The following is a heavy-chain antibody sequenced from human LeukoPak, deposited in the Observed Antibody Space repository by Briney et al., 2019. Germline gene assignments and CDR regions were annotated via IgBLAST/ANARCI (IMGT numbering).Heavy chain of an antibody. CDR2: IYYSGST. J-gene: IGHJ4*02. Sequence: SETLSLTCTVSGGSISSYYWSWIRQPPGKGLEWIGYIYYSGSTNYIPSLKSRVTISVDTSKNQFSLKLSSVTAADTAVYYCARHTLDPSYYYDSSGYHPLWYFDYWGQGTLVTVSS. D-gene: IGHD3-22*01. CDR3: ARHTLDPSYYYDSSGYHPLWYFDY. V-gene: IGHV4-59*08. CDR1: GGSISSYY.